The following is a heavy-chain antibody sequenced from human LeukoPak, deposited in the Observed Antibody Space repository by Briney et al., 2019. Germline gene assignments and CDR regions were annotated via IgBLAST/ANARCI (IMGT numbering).Heavy chain of an antibody. Sequence: SGGSLRISCAASGFTFSGYTINWVRQAPGKGLEWVSAISSSSSYIYYADSVKGRFTISRHNAEDSLYLQMNSLRAEDTAVYYCARAGSGYEDGFDYWGQGTLVTVSS. CDR1: GFTFSGYT. J-gene: IGHJ4*02. CDR2: ISSSSSYI. D-gene: IGHD5-12*01. CDR3: ARAGSGYEDGFDY. V-gene: IGHV3-21*01.